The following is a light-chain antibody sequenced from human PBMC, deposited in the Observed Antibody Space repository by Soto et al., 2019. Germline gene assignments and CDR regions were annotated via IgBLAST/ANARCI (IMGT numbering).Light chain of an antibody. CDR1: QSVSSNH. CDR3: QQYVSSPLT. J-gene: IGKJ4*01. V-gene: IGKV3-20*01. Sequence: EIVLTQSPGTLSLSPGERAALSCRARQSVSSNHLAWYQQRPGQAPRLLIYGAPSRATGIPDRFSGSGSGTDFTLTISRLEPEDFAVYYCQQYVSSPLTFGGGTKVEIK. CDR2: GAP.